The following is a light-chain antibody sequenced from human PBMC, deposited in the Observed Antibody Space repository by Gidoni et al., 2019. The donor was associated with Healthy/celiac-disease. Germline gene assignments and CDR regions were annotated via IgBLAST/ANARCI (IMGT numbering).Light chain of an antibody. CDR2: AAS. CDR3: QKYHSASGGT. Sequence: DIQMTQSPSSLSASVGDRVPITCRARQGISNYFAWYQQKPGKVPKLLIYAASSLQSGVPSRFSGSGSGTDFTLSISSLQPEDVATYYCQKYHSASGGTFGGGTKVEIK. CDR1: QGISNY. J-gene: IGKJ4*01. V-gene: IGKV1-27*01.